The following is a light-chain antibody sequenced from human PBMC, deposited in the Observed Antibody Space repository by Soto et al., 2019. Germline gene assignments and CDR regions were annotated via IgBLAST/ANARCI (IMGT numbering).Light chain of an antibody. CDR2: GAS. Sequence: EIVLTQSPATLSVSPGERATLSCRASQSVSSNLAWYQQKPGQAPRLLIYGASTRATGIPARFSGSGSGTEFTRTISSLQSGDFAVYYCQQYADWPRTFGQGTKVDIK. J-gene: IGKJ1*01. V-gene: IGKV3-15*01. CDR3: QQYADWPRT. CDR1: QSVSSN.